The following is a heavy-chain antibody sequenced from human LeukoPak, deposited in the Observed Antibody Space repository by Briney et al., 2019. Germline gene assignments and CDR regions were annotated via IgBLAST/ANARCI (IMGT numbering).Heavy chain of an antibody. CDR1: GGSINSYY. V-gene: IGHV4-4*07. Sequence: SETLSLTCNVSGGSINSYYWSWIRQPAGKGLEWIGRIFTSGSTNYNPSLKSRVTMSVDTSKNQFSLKLSSVTAADTAVYYCARDVGSSWYGGNWFDPWGQGTLVTVSS. CDR2: IFTSGST. D-gene: IGHD6-13*01. J-gene: IGHJ5*02. CDR3: ARDVGSSWYGGNWFDP.